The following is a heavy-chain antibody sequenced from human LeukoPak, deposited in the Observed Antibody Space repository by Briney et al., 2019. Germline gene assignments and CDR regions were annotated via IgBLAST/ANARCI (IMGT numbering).Heavy chain of an antibody. J-gene: IGHJ4*02. CDR1: GGSFNGYY. Sequence: SETLSLTCAVYGGSFNGYYWSRIRQPPGKGLEWIGEINHSGSTNYNPSLKSRVTISVDTSKNQFSLKLSSVTAADTAVYYCARVWGYCSGGSCYRGYYFDYWGQGTLVTVSS. V-gene: IGHV4-34*01. D-gene: IGHD2-15*01. CDR2: INHSGST. CDR3: ARVWGYCSGGSCYRGYYFDY.